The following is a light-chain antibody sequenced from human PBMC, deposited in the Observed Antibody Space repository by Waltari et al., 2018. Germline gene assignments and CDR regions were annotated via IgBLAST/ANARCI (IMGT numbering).Light chain of an antibody. V-gene: IGKV3-15*01. J-gene: IGKJ2*01. CDR3: QQCYSTPYT. CDR1: QSISTN. CDR2: GAS. Sequence: IVMTQSPATLSVSPGERATLSCRASQSISTNLAWFQEKPGQAPRLLIYGASTRATGVPARFSGSGSGTYFTLVISSLQSEDFAVYYCQQCYSTPYTFGQGTKLEIK.